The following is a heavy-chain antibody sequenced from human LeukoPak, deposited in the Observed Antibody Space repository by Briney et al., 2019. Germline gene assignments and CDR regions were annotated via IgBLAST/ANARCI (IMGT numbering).Heavy chain of an antibody. Sequence: GGSLRLSCAVSGFTASSNYMSWVCQAPGKGLEWASLIYSDGRTYYADSVKGRFTISRDNSKNMVFLQMNSLRAGDTAMYYCAAYNYYYDGTTYRYFQHWGQGTLVTVSS. CDR1: GFTASSNY. CDR2: IYSDGRT. V-gene: IGHV3-53*01. D-gene: IGHD3-22*01. J-gene: IGHJ1*01. CDR3: AAYNYYYDGTTYRYFQH.